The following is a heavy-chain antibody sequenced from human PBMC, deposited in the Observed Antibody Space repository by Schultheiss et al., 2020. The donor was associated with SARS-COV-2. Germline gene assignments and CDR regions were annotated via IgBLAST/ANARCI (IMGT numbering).Heavy chain of an antibody. V-gene: IGHV4-39*07. Sequence: GSLRLSCTVSGGAISSSTYYWGWIRQSPGKGLEWIGSIYYSGSTYYNPSLKSRVTISVDTSKNQFSLKLSSVTAADTAVYYCAREPAYCGGDCYSDWGQGTLVTVSS. D-gene: IGHD2-21*02. CDR3: AREPAYCGGDCYSD. J-gene: IGHJ4*02. CDR1: GGAISSSTYY. CDR2: IYYSGST.